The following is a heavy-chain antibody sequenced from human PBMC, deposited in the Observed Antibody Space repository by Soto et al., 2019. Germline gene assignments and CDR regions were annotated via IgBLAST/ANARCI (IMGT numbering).Heavy chain of an antibody. CDR1: GGSFSSYA. J-gene: IGHJ3*02. CDR2: IIPIFGTA. D-gene: IGHD6-19*01. V-gene: IGHV1-69*06. CDR3: ARAGPVAGNHAFDI. Sequence: ASVKVSCKASGGSFSSYAISWVRQAPVQGLEWMGGIIPIFGTATYAQKFQGRVTIIADKSTSTAYMELSSLRSEDTAVYYCARAGPVAGNHAFDIWGQGTLVTVSS.